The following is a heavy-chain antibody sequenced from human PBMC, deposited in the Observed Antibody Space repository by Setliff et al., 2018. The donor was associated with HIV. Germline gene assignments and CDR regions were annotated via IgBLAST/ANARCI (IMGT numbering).Heavy chain of an antibody. Sequence: GESLKISCAASGFTFSTFPMHWLRQAPGKELEWVAVISSDGNDKYNADSVNGRFTISRDNSENTLYLQMNGLRSEDTAVYYCARVTSDSSGYYRGYYFDYWGQGTRVTVSS. J-gene: IGHJ4*02. CDR1: GFTFSTFP. D-gene: IGHD3-22*01. V-gene: IGHV3-30*04. CDR3: ARVTSDSSGYYRGYYFDY. CDR2: ISSDGNDK.